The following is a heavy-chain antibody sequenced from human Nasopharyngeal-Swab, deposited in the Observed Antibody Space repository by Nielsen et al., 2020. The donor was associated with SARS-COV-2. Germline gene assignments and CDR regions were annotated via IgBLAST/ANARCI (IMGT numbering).Heavy chain of an antibody. CDR2: INHSGST. V-gene: IGHV4-34*01. CDR3: ARCIAAAGPAPDY. Sequence: SETLSLTCAVYGGSFSGYCWSWIRQPPGKGLEWIGEINHSGSTNYNPSLKSRVTISVDTSKNQFSLKLSSVTAADTAVYYCARCIAAAGPAPDYWGQGTLVTVSS. D-gene: IGHD6-13*01. J-gene: IGHJ4*02. CDR1: GGSFSGYC.